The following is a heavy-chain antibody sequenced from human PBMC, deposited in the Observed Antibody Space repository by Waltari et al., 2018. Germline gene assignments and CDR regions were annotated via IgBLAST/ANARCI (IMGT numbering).Heavy chain of an antibody. V-gene: IGHV4-59*11. CDR1: GVSINSHY. D-gene: IGHD5-18*01. CDR2: VYYSGAT. CDR3: ARGGPGGYNYGGYWYFEL. Sequence: QVQLQESGPRLVKPSETLSLTCTVSGVSINSHYWNWTRQPPGKGLEWVGFVYYSGATNYAPSLESRVTMSMDSSRNQFSLKLASVTAADTAIYYCARGGPGGYNYGGYWYFELWGRGTLVTVSS. J-gene: IGHJ2*01.